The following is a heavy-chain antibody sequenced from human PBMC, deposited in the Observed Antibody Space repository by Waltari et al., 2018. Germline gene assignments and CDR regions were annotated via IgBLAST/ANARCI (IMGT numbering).Heavy chain of an antibody. V-gene: IGHV4-39*01. Sequence: QLQLQESRPGLVTPSETLSLSCPVSGGFISPNYNWGWIRQPPGKGLEWMGNMQYRGSTFYNPSLKSRVTISLDTSKNQFSLRLSSVGAADTAVYFCGRIAFGDDGGYFQHWGQGTLVTVSS. CDR1: GGFISPNYN. CDR3: GRIAFGDDGGYFQH. D-gene: IGHD4-17*01. CDR2: MQYRGST. J-gene: IGHJ1*01.